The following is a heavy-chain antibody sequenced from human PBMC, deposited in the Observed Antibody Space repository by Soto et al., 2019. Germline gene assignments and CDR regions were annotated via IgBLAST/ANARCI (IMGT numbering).Heavy chain of an antibody. Sequence: GASVKVSCKASGGTFSSYAISWVRQAPGQGLEWMGGIIPIFGTANYAQKFQGRVTITADKSTSTAYMELSSLRSEDTAVYYCARDITVIAARPGVWFDPWGQGTLVTVSS. CDR2: IIPIFGTA. J-gene: IGHJ5*02. CDR3: ARDITVIAARPGVWFDP. CDR1: GGTFSSYA. V-gene: IGHV1-69*06. D-gene: IGHD6-6*01.